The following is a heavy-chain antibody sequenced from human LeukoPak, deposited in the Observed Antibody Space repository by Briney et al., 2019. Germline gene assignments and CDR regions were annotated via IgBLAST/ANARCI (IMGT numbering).Heavy chain of an antibody. Sequence: PGGSLRLPCAASGFTFSSYAMSWVRQAPGKGLEWVSAISGSGGSTYYADSVKGRFTISRDNSKNPLYLQMDSLRAEDTAVYFCAREFSHWFFDVLRRGALVTVSS. CDR3: AREFSHWFFDV. CDR2: ISGSGGST. D-gene: IGHD3-10*01. CDR1: GFTFSSYA. V-gene: IGHV3-23*01. J-gene: IGHJ2*01.